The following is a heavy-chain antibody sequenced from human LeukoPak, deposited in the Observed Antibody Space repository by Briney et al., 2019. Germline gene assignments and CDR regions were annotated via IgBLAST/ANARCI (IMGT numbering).Heavy chain of an antibody. CDR3: ASCREINDAFDI. J-gene: IGHJ3*02. D-gene: IGHD2-15*01. V-gene: IGHV1-3*01. CDR1: GYTFTSYA. CDR2: INAGNGNT. Sequence: ASVKVSCKASGYTFTSYAMHWVRQAPGRRLEWMGWINAGNGNTKYSQKFQGRVTITRDTSASTAYMELSSLRSEDTAVYYCASCREINDAFDIWGQGTMVTVSS.